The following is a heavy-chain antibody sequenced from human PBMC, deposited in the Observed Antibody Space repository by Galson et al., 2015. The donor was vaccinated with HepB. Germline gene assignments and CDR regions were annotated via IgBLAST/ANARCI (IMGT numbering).Heavy chain of an antibody. CDR1: GYNFNSHW. J-gene: IGHJ6*03. D-gene: IGHD5-24*01. V-gene: IGHV5-51*03. CDR2: IYPTDSDT. CDR3: ARNGGYNFNYFYYIDV. Sequence: QSGAEVKKPGESLKISCKGSGYNFNSHWIGWVRQMPGKGLEWMGIIYPTDSDTRYSPSFQGQVTMSVDKSTSTVYLQWSSLKASDTATYDCARNGGYNFNYFYYIDVWGKGTTVTVSS.